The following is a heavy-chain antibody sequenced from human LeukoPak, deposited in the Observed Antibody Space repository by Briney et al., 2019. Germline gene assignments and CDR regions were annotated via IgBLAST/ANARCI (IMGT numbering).Heavy chain of an antibody. CDR2: IYPDESNT. V-gene: IGHV5-51*01. CDR3: ARLGEDLAVGVAGYWFVP. J-gene: IGHJ5*02. Sequence: GDSLKISGEGSGYSFTTFWIGWVRRMPGKGLEGVGIIYPDESNTRYSPSFQGQVTISADKSINTAYLQWSRLKASDTAMYYCARLGEDLAVGVAGYWFVPWGQGTLATVSS. CDR1: GYSFTTFW. D-gene: IGHD2-15*01.